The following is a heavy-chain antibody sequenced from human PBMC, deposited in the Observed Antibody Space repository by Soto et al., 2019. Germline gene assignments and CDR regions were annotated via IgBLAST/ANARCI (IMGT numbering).Heavy chain of an antibody. CDR1: GFTFSSYG. J-gene: IGHJ4*02. D-gene: IGHD1-1*01. Sequence: PGGSLRLSCAASGFTFSSYGMHWVRQAPGKGLEWVAVISYDGSIKHYVDSVKGRSTISRDDSKNTLYLQMNSLRAEDTAVYYCAKDGAWIWNHEGNYFDYWGQGTLVTVSS. CDR3: AKDGAWIWNHEGNYFDY. CDR2: ISYDGSIK. V-gene: IGHV3-30*18.